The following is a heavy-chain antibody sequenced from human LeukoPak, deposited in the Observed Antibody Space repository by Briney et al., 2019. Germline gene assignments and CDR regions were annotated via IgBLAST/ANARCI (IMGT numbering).Heavy chain of an antibody. CDR1: GFTFSSYW. V-gene: IGHV3-30*03. J-gene: IGHJ4*02. CDR3: ARSRGATGFYWVDY. D-gene: IGHD3-22*01. CDR2: ISYDGSNK. Sequence: GGSLRLSCAASGFTFSSYWMHWVRQAPGKGLEWVAVISYDGSNKYYADSVKGRFTLSRDNSKNTLYLQMNSLRDEDTAVYYCARSRGATGFYWVDYWGQGTLVTVSS.